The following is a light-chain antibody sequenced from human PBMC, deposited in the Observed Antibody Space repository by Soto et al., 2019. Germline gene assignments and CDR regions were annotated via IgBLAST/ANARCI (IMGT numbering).Light chain of an antibody. Sequence: DVVLTQSPLSLPVTLGQPASISCRSSQTLVYSDGNIYLNWFHQRPGQSPRRLIYKVSDRDSGVPDRFSGSGSGTDFELKISRVEAGDVGVYFCMQGTHWPRTFGQGTKVEIK. V-gene: IGKV2-30*01. CDR2: KVS. J-gene: IGKJ1*01. CDR3: MQGTHWPRT. CDR1: QTLVYSDGNIY.